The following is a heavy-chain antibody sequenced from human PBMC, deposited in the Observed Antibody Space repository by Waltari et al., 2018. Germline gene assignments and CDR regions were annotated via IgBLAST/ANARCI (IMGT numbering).Heavy chain of an antibody. D-gene: IGHD3-10*01. CDR2: IYYSGST. Sequence: QLQLQESGPGLVKPSETLSLTCTVSGGSISSSSYYWGWIRQPPGKGLEWIGSIYYSGSTYYHPSLKSRVTISVDTSKNQFSLKLSSVTAADTAVYYCARTKGREYFDYWGQGTLVTVSS. J-gene: IGHJ4*02. CDR1: GGSISSSSYY. V-gene: IGHV4-39*07. CDR3: ARTKGREYFDY.